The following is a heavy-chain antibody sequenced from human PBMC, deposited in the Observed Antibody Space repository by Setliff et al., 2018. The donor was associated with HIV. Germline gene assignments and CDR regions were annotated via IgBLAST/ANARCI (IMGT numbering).Heavy chain of an antibody. D-gene: IGHD2-15*01. CDR2: ISGSGIST. V-gene: IGHV3-23*01. CDR3: AKDGISGGAYPPYYFDY. CDR1: GFTFSNYA. J-gene: IGHJ4*01. Sequence: PGGSLRLSCAASGFTFSNYAMRWVRQAPGKGLAWVSGISGSGISTYNADSVKGRLTISRDNSKNTLYLQMNRLRVEDTAVYYCAKDGISGGAYPPYYFDYWGHGTLVTVSS.